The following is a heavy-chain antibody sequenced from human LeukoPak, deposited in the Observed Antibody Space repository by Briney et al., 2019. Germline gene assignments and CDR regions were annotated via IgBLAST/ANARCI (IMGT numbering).Heavy chain of an antibody. CDR2: IYYSGST. Sequence: SETLSLTCTVSGGSISSYYWSWIRQPPGKGLEWVGYIYYSGSTNYNPSLKSRVTISVDTSKNQFSLKLSSVTAADTAVYYCASLGQEYSLDYWGQGPLVTVSS. CDR3: ASLGQEYSLDY. V-gene: IGHV4-59*08. CDR1: GGSISSYY. D-gene: IGHD5-18*01. J-gene: IGHJ4*02.